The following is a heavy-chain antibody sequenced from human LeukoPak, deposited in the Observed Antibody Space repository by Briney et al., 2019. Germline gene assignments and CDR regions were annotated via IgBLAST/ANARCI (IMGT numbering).Heavy chain of an antibody. CDR1: GLTFSDYY. D-gene: IGHD5-18*01. J-gene: IGHJ5*02. CDR3: ARMVTGFPNWFDP. Sequence: AGGSLRLSCAVSGLTFSDYYMSWIRQAPGKGLEWVSAIRNSGDTTYYTDSVKGRFTISRDNSENTLYLQMNSLRVEDTAIYYCARMVTGFPNWFDPWGQGTLVTVSS. CDR2: IRNSGDTT. V-gene: IGHV3-23*01.